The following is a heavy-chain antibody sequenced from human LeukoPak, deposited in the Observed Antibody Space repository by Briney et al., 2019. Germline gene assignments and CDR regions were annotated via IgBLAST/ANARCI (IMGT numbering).Heavy chain of an antibody. Sequence: XGSXXXSXXASGXTFXXXAMTWXXXXXXXXXXXXSAFSGSGGNTYYADSAKGRFTISRDNSKNTLYLQINSLGAEDTALYYCARGVGGTYYFDNWGQGTLVTVPS. CDR1: GXTFXXXA. J-gene: IGHJ4*02. V-gene: IGHV3-23*01. CDR2: FSGSGGNT. CDR3: ARGVGGTYYFDN. D-gene: IGHD1-26*01.